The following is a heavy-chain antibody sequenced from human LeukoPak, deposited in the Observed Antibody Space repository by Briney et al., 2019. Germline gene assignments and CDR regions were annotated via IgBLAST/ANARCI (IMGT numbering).Heavy chain of an antibody. V-gene: IGHV3-48*03. D-gene: IGHD3-10*02. J-gene: IGHJ6*04. Sequence: GGSLRLSCAASGFTFSNYWMNWVRQAPGKGLEWVSYISSSGSTIYYADSVKGRFTISRDNAKNSLYLQMNSLRAEDTAVYYCAELGITMIGGVWGKGTTVTISS. CDR2: ISSSGSTI. CDR3: AELGITMIGGV. CDR1: GFTFSNYW.